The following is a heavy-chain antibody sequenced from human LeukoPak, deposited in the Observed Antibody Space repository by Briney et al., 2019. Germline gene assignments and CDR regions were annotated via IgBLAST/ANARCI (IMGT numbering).Heavy chain of an antibody. D-gene: IGHD3-3*01. CDR2: INPNSGGT. V-gene: IGHV1-2*02. CDR3: GRFDFWSGYYMEDY. CDR1: RYTFTGYY. Sequence: GASVKVSCKASRYTFTGYYMHWVRQAPGHGLEWMGWINPNSGGTNYAQKFQGRVTMTRDTSISTAYMELSRLRSDDTAVYYYGRFDFWSGYYMEDYWGQGTLVTVSS. J-gene: IGHJ4*02.